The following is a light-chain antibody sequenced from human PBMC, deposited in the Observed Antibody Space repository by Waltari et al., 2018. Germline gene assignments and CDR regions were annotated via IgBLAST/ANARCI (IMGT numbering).Light chain of an antibody. Sequence: DIVMTQSPDSLAVSLGERVTIHCKSSQSISYSSNNKNYLALYQQKPGQPPKLLFYWTSTRGSGVPDRFSGSGSGTDFTLTISSLQAEDVAVYYCQQYYSSPITFGQGTRLEIK. J-gene: IGKJ5*01. CDR2: WTS. CDR1: QSISYSSNNKNY. CDR3: QQYYSSPIT. V-gene: IGKV4-1*01.